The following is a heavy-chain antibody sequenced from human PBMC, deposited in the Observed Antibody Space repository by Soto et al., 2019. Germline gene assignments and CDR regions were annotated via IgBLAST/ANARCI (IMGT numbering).Heavy chain of an antibody. Sequence: GASVKVSCKASGGTFSSYAISWLRQAPGQGLEWMGGIIPIFGTANYAQKFQGRVTITADESTSTAYMELSSLRSEDTAVYYCARGSEMATKNFDYWGQGTLVTVSS. D-gene: IGHD5-12*01. CDR2: IIPIFGTA. V-gene: IGHV1-69*13. CDR3: ARGSEMATKNFDY. J-gene: IGHJ4*02. CDR1: GGTFSSYA.